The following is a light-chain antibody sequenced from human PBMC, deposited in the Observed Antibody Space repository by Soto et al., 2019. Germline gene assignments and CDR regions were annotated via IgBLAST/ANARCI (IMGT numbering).Light chain of an antibody. CDR1: QDISNY. CDR2: AAS. CDR3: QQTLSVPRT. V-gene: IGKV1-39*01. J-gene: IGKJ1*01. Sequence: DIQMTQSPSSLSASLGDRVTITCQASQDISNYLNWYQQKPGKAPTVLIYAASTLQRGVPSRFSGSTTGTDFTLTISSLQPEDCATYYCQQTLSVPRTFGLGTKVEIK.